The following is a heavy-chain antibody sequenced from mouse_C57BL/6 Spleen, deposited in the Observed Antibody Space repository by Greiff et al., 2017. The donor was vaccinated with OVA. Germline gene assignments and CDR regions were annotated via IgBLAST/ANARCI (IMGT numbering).Heavy chain of an antibody. V-gene: IGHV5-6*02. J-gene: IGHJ2*01. CDR2: ISSGGSYT. Sequence: DVMLVESGGDLVKPGGSLKLSCAASGFTFSSYGMSWVRQTPDTRLEWVATISSGGSYTYYPDSVKGRFTISRDNAKNTLYLQMSSLKSEDTAMYYCARSYYSNHYFDYWGQGTTLTVSS. CDR1: GFTFSSYG. CDR3: ARSYYSNHYFDY. D-gene: IGHD2-5*01.